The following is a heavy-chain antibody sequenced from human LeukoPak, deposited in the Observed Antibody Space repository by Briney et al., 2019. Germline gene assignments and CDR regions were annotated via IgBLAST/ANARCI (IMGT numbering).Heavy chain of an antibody. J-gene: IGHJ3*02. CDR2: ISGSGGST. CDR3: ANPHIAVDPTDDAFDI. V-gene: IGHV3-23*01. CDR1: GFTFSSYA. D-gene: IGHD6-19*01. Sequence: GGSLRLSCAASGFTFSSYAMHWVRQAPGKGLEWVSAISGSGGSTYYADSVKGRFTISRDNSKNTLYLQMNSLRAEDTAVYYCANPHIAVDPTDDAFDIWGQGTMVTVSS.